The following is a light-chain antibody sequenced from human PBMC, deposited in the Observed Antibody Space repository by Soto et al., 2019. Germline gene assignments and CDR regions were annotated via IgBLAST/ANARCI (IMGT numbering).Light chain of an antibody. CDR3: QQSYSTPIT. V-gene: IGKV1-39*01. J-gene: IGKJ5*01. CDR2: AAS. Sequence: GDRVTITCQASQDISDYLNWYQQKPGKAPNLLIYAASSLQSGVPSRFSGSGSGTDFTLTISSLQPEDFATYYCQQSYSTPITFGQGNDWRL. CDR1: QDISDY.